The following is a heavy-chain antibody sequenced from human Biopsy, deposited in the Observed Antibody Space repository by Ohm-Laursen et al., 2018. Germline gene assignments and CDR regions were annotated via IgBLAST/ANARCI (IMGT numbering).Heavy chain of an antibody. V-gene: IGHV3-23*01. CDR1: GFTFSDYA. J-gene: IGHJ4*02. D-gene: IGHD2-21*02. CDR2: FSDSGGST. Sequence: SLRLSCAASGFTFSDYALHWVRQAPGKGLEWVSTFSDSGGSTNYADSVKGRFTISRDNSKNTLYLQMNSLRAEDTAVYYCAKDRWPHVVVVTTNFDSWGQGTLVTVSS. CDR3: AKDRWPHVVVVTTNFDS.